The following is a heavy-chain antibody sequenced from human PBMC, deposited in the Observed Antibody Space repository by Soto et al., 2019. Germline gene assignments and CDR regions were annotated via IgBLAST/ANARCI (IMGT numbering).Heavy chain of an antibody. J-gene: IGHJ5*02. D-gene: IGHD1-26*01. CDR2: ISSSSSTI. CDR3: AKGRGGGELLWFDP. CDR1: GFTFSSYS. V-gene: IGHV3-48*01. Sequence: GGSLRLSCAASGFTFSSYSMNWVRQAPGKGLEWVSYISSSSSTIYYADSVKGRFTISRDNAKTSLYLQMNSLRAEDTAVYYCAKGRGGGELLWFDPWGQRTLVPVS.